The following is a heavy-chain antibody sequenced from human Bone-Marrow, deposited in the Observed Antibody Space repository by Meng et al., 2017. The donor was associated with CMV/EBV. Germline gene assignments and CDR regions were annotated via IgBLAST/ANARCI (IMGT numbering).Heavy chain of an antibody. D-gene: IGHD2/OR15-2a*01. CDR2: IYYSGST. J-gene: IGHJ4*02. Sequence: SETLSLTCSVSGDSISSYYWNWIRQPPGKGLEWIGYIYYSGSTNYNPSLKSRVTISVDTSKNQFSLKLSSVTAADTAVYYCARAQNRGVIDPQKYYFDYWGQGTLVTVSS. CDR1: GDSISSYY. V-gene: IGHV4-59*01. CDR3: ARAQNRGVIDPQKYYFDY.